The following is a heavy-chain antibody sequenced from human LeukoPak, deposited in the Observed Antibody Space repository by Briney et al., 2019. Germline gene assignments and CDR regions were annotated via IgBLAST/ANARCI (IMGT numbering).Heavy chain of an antibody. D-gene: IGHD1-26*01. CDR1: GYTFTSNG. V-gene: IGHV1-18*01. J-gene: IGHJ1*01. CDR3: ARGSLFEYFQH. Sequence: ASVKVSCKASGYTFTSNGISWVRQPPGQGLGWMGWISAYNGNTNYAQKLQGRVTMTTDTSTSTAYMELRSLRSDDTAVYYCARGSLFEYFQHWGQGTLVTVSS. CDR2: ISAYNGNT.